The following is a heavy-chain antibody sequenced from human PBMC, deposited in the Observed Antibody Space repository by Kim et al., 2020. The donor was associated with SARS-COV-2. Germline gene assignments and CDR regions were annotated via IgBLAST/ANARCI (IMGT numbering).Heavy chain of an antibody. CDR3: ARARRYYYYYYYGMDV. CDR2: INPNSGGT. CDR1: GYTFTGYY. Sequence: ASVKVSCKASGYTFTGYYMHWVRQAPGQGLEWMGWINPNSGGTNYAQKFQGWVTMTRDTSISTAYMELSRLRSDDTAVYYCARARRYYYYYYYGMDVWGQGTTVTVSS. J-gene: IGHJ6*02. V-gene: IGHV1-2*04. D-gene: IGHD3-9*01.